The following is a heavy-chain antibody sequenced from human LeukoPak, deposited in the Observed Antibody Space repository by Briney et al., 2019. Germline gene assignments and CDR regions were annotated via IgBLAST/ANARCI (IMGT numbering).Heavy chain of an antibody. CDR3: ARYYGDFLGYFDL. D-gene: IGHD4-17*01. CDR1: GGSISSGGYY. J-gene: IGHJ2*01. V-gene: IGHV4-31*03. Sequence: PSETLSLTCTVSGGSISSGGYYWSWIRQHPGKGLEWIGYIYYSGSTYYNPSLKSRVTISVDTSKNQFSLKLSSVTAADTAVYYCARYYGDFLGYFDLWGRGTLVTVSS. CDR2: IYYSGST.